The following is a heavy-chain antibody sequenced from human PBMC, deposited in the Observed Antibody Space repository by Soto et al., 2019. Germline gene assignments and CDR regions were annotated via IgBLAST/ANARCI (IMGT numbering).Heavy chain of an antibody. Sequence: PGGSLRLSCAASGFTFSSYSMNWVRQAPGKGLEWVSYISSSSSTIYYADSVKGRFTISRDNAKNSLYLQMNSLRAEDTAVYYCARPGYNSSWPDAFDIWGQGTMVTVSS. J-gene: IGHJ3*02. CDR1: GFTFSSYS. CDR3: ARPGYNSSWPDAFDI. D-gene: IGHD6-13*01. V-gene: IGHV3-48*01. CDR2: ISSSSSTI.